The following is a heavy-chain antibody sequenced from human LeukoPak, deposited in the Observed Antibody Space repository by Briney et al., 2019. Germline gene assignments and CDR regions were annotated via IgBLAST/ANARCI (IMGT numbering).Heavy chain of an antibody. CDR1: GFTFSSYG. CDR3: ARASAVAGTRHY. J-gene: IGHJ4*02. Sequence: GGSLRLSCAVSGFTFSSYGMSWVRQAPGKGLEWVSSISSSSSYRYYADSVKGRFTISRDNAKNSLYLQMNSLRAEDTAVYYCARASAVAGTRHYWGQGTLVTVSS. CDR2: ISSSSSYR. D-gene: IGHD6-19*01. V-gene: IGHV3-21*01.